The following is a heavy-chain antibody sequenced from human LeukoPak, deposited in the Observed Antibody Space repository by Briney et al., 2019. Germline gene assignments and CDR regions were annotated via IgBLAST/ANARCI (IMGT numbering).Heavy chain of an antibody. CDR2: NNPNSGGT. Sequence: ASVRVSCKASGYTFTGYYMHWVRQAPGQGLEWMGWNNPNSGGTNYAQKFQGRVTMTRDTSISTAYMELSRLRSDDTAVYYCARERGDYDFWSGYYDYYYYYMDVWGKGTTVTVSS. D-gene: IGHD3-3*01. CDR3: ARERGDYDFWSGYYDYYYYYMDV. J-gene: IGHJ6*03. CDR1: GYTFTGYY. V-gene: IGHV1-2*02.